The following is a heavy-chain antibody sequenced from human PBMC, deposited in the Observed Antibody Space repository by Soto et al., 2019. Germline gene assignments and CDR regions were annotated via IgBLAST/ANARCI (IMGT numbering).Heavy chain of an antibody. Sequence: QVQLQESGPGLVKPSGTLSLTCAVSGDSMTSSDWWSWVRQAPGKGLEWIGEIHYSGDINYDPSLRSRVTISVDRSKNQLSLNLSSVSAADTVVYFCVCNGYSTLEYWGHGTLVIVAP. CDR2: IHYSGDI. CDR1: GDSMTSSDW. CDR3: VCNGYSTLEY. D-gene: IGHD3-22*01. J-gene: IGHJ4*01. V-gene: IGHV4-4*02.